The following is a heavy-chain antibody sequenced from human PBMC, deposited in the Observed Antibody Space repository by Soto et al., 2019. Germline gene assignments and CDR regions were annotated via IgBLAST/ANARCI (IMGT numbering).Heavy chain of an antibody. J-gene: IGHJ6*02. CDR3: ARDRWGWEKGGYPHSNGMIV. CDR2: IYGGGDT. CDR1: GFTVSSNY. Sequence: EEHLVETGGKLVQPGGSLRLSCVVSGFTVSSNYMSWVRQAPGGGLEWVSSIYGGGDTFYADSVKGRFTISKDSSQNTLYLQMSCLKADDSAVYYCARDRWGWEKGGYPHSNGMIVWGQGTTVTVSS. V-gene: IGHV3-53*02. D-gene: IGHD5-12*01.